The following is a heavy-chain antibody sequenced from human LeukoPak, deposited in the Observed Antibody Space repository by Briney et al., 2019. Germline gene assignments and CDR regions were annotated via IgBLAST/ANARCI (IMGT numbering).Heavy chain of an antibody. Sequence: PSETLSLTCSVSGGSIGTFHWHWIRQPPGKGLEWIGYIFTTEVTNYSPSLKSRVTISVDTSKNQFSLRLSSVTAADTAVYYCARSDGIVGEEAWFDPWGQGTLVTVSS. CDR3: ARSDGIVGEEAWFDP. J-gene: IGHJ5*02. V-gene: IGHV4-4*09. CDR2: IFTTEVT. D-gene: IGHD1-26*01. CDR1: GGSIGTFH.